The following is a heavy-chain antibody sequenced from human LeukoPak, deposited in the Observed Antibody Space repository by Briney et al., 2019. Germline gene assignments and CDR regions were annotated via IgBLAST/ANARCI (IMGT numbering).Heavy chain of an antibody. CDR1: GFTFSSYS. Sequence: GGSLRLSCAASGFTFSSYSMNWVRQAPGKGLEWVSYISSSSSTIYYADSVKGRFTISRDNAKNSLYLQMNSLRAEDTAVYYCARDSDGYDYWGQGTLVTVSS. D-gene: IGHD5-18*01. V-gene: IGHV3-48*01. CDR3: ARDSDGYDY. CDR2: ISSSSSTI. J-gene: IGHJ4*02.